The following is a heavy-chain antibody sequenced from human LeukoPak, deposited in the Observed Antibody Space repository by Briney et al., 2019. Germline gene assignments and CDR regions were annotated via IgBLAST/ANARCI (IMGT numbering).Heavy chain of an antibody. D-gene: IGHD4-11*01. J-gene: IGHJ5*02. CDR2: IIPIFGTA. V-gene: IGHV1-69*05. Sequence: SVKVSCKASGGTFSSYAISWVRQAPGQGLEWMGGIIPIFGTANYAQKFQGRVTITTDESTSTAYMELSSLRSEDTAVYYCARDLRDDYSNYGSWAHWFDPWGQGTLVTVSS. CDR1: GGTFSSYA. CDR3: ARDLRDDYSNYGSWAHWFDP.